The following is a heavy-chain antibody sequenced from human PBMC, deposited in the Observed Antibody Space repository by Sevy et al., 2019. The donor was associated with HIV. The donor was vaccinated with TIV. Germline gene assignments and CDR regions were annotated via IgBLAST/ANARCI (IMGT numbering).Heavy chain of an antibody. D-gene: IGHD5-12*01. Sequence: GGSLRLSCTTSGFTFDDYAMSWFRQAPGKGLEWVAFITRNSYEAYGGTTDYGASVKGRFIISREDSKSTAYLQMNSLKFEDTAVYYCTRGLATADTPEYYFDYWGQGTLVTVSS. CDR3: TRGLATADTPEYYFDY. V-gene: IGHV3-49*03. CDR1: GFTFDDYA. J-gene: IGHJ4*02. CDR2: ITRNSYEAYGGTT.